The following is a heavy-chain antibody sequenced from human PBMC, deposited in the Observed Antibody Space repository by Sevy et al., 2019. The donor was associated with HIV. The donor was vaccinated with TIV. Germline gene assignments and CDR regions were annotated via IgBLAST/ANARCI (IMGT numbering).Heavy chain of an antibody. Sequence: GGSLRLSCAASGFTFSSYAMSWVRQAPGKGLEWVSAISGSGGSTYYADSVKGRFTIPRDNSKNTLYLQMNSLRAEDTAVYYCAKDPRRITIFGVVLDYWGQGTLVTVSS. CDR1: GFTFSSYA. CDR2: ISGSGGST. J-gene: IGHJ4*02. V-gene: IGHV3-23*01. D-gene: IGHD3-3*01. CDR3: AKDPRRITIFGVVLDY.